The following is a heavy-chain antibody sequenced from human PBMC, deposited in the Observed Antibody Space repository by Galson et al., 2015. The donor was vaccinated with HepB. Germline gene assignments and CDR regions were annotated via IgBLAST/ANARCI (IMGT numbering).Heavy chain of an antibody. CDR2: IKQDGSEK. Sequence: SLRHPCASSGFTLSSYWMSWVRQAPGQGLEWVANIKQDGSEKYYVDSVKGRFPLSRDNAKNSLYLQMNSLRAEDTAVYYCARFSRGGWSNYYYYGMDVWGQGTTVTVSS. J-gene: IGHJ6*02. V-gene: IGHV3-7*03. D-gene: IGHD6-19*01. CDR1: GFTLSSYW. CDR3: ARFSRGGWSNYYYYGMDV.